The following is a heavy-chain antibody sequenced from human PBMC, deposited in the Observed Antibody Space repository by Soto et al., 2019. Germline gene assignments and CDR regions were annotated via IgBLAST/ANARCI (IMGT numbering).Heavy chain of an antibody. D-gene: IGHD6-13*01. CDR3: GRRGSWGSDY. Sequence: EVQLVESGGGLVQPGGSLRLSCAASGFTFSDFWMSWVRQAPGKGLEWVANIKEDGSEKYYVDSVKGRFTISRNNAQKSLYLEMNSLRAEETAGDYCGRRGSWGSDYWGPGTLVTVSS. CDR2: IKEDGSEK. V-gene: IGHV3-7*05. CDR1: GFTFSDFW. J-gene: IGHJ4*02.